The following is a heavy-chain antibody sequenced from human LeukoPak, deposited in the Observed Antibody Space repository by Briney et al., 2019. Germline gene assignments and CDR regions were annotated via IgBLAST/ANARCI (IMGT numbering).Heavy chain of an antibody. CDR2: ISYDGSNK. Sequence: GGSLRLSCAASGFTFSSYAMHWVRQAPGKGLEWVVVISYDGSNKYYADSVKGRFTISRDNSKNTLYLQMNSLRAEDTAVYYCARDGLRNPPAGLYGMDVWGQGTTVTVSS. V-gene: IGHV3-30-3*01. D-gene: IGHD1-14*01. J-gene: IGHJ6*02. CDR3: ARDGLRNPPAGLYGMDV. CDR1: GFTFSSYA.